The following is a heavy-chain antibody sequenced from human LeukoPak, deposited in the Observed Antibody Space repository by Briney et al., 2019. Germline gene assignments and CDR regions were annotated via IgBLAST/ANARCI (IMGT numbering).Heavy chain of an antibody. J-gene: IGHJ4*02. CDR2: IYPSGST. V-gene: IGHV4-4*07. CDR3: ARDWSAYSEYYFDY. D-gene: IGHD3-3*01. Sequence: PSETLSLTCTVSGGSISNYCWTWIRQPAGKGLEWIGRIYPSGSTYYNPSLKSRVTISIDKSKNQFSVSLTSVTAADTAVYYCARDWSAYSEYYFDYWGQGSLVTVSS. CDR1: GGSISNYC.